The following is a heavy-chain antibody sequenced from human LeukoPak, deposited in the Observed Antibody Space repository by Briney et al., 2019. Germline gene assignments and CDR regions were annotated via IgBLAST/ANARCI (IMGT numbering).Heavy chain of an antibody. CDR1: GYTCTSYD. Sequence: ASVKVSCKASGYTCTSYDINWVRQATGQGLEWMGWMNPNSGNTGYAQKFQGRVTMTRNTSISTAYMELSSLRSEDTAVYYCARSHSGYCGGGSCYYYYYGMDVWGQGTTVTVSS. J-gene: IGHJ6*02. CDR3: ARSHSGYCGGGSCYYYYYGMDV. D-gene: IGHD2-15*01. CDR2: MNPNSGNT. V-gene: IGHV1-8*01.